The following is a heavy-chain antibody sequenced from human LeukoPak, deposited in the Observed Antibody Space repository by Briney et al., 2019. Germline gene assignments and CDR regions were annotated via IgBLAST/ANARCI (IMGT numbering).Heavy chain of an antibody. CDR2: TYYRSKWYN. J-gene: IGHJ4*02. Sequence: SQTLSLTCAISGDPVSSNSASWNWIRQSPSRGLEWLGRTYYRSKWYNDSAVSVNSRITINPDASKNQFSLQLSSVTPEDTAVYYCARASTTTGVRALDSWGQGTLVTVSS. CDR1: GDPVSSNSAS. V-gene: IGHV6-1*01. CDR3: ARASTTTGVRALDS. D-gene: IGHD1-1*01.